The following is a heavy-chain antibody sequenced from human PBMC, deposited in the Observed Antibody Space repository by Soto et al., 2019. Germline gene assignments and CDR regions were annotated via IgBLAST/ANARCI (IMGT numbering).Heavy chain of an antibody. J-gene: IGHJ4*02. V-gene: IGHV3-73*02. CDR3: PRFLLWGYDSSGYYKD. D-gene: IGHD3-22*01. CDR1: GFTFSGSA. CDR2: IRSKANSYAT. Sequence: EVQLVESGGGLVQPGGSLKLSCAASGFTFSGSAMHWVRQASGKGLEWVGRIRSKANSYATAYAASVKGRFTISRDDSKNTAYLQMNSLQTEDTAVYYCPRFLLWGYDSSGYYKDWGQGTLVTSSS.